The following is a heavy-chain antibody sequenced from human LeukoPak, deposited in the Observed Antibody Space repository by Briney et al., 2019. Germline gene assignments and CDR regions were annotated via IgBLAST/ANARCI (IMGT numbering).Heavy chain of an antibody. V-gene: IGHV3-30*18. Sequence: GGSLRLSCAASGFTFSSYGMHWVRQAPGKGLEWVAVISYDGSNKYYADSVKGRFTISRDDSKNTLYLQMNSLRAEDTAVYYCAKANDILTGPFDYWGQGTLVTVSS. D-gene: IGHD3-9*01. J-gene: IGHJ4*02. CDR1: GFTFSSYG. CDR3: AKANDILTGPFDY. CDR2: ISYDGSNK.